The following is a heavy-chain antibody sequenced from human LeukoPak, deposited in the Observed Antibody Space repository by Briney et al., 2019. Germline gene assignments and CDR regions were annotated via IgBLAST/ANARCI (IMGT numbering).Heavy chain of an antibody. Sequence: GGSLRLSCEGSGFNFNDAWMSWIRQAPGKGVEWVGRVRTTAEGETTDYAAPVRGRFIISRDDSKNMVFLQMNRLETEDTAIYYCTAGLGKTDDDSWGKGTLVTVSS. CDR3: TAGLGKTDDDS. J-gene: IGHJ4*02. CDR2: VRTTAEGETT. V-gene: IGHV3-15*01. CDR1: GFNFNDAW. D-gene: IGHD4-11*01.